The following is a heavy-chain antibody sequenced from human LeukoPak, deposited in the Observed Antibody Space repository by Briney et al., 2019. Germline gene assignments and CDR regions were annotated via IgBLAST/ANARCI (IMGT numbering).Heavy chain of an antibody. CDR2: ISAYNGNT. V-gene: IGHV1-18*01. J-gene: IGHJ4*02. CDR3: AREIVGALSYYFDY. CDR1: GYTFTSYG. Sequence: ASVKVSCRASGYTFTSYGISWVRQAPGQGLEWMGWISAYNGNTNYAQKLQGRVTMTTDTSTSTAYMELRSLRSDDTAVYYCAREIVGALSYYFDYWGQGTLVTVSS. D-gene: IGHD1-26*01.